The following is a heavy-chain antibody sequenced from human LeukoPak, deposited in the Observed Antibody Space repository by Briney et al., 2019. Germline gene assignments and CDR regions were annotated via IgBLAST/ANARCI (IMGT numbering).Heavy chain of an antibody. CDR1: GGTFSSYA. J-gene: IGHJ5*02. V-gene: IGHV1-69*13. Sequence: ASVKVSCKASGGTFSSYAISWVRQAPGQGLEWMGGIIPIFGTANYAQKFQGRVTITADESTSTAYMELSSLRSEDTAVYYCARVGAVAATNWFDPWGQGTLVTVSS. CDR3: ARVGAVAATNWFDP. CDR2: IIPIFGTA. D-gene: IGHD6-19*01.